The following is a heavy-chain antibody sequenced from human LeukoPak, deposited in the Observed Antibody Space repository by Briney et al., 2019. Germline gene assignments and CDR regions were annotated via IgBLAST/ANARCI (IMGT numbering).Heavy chain of an antibody. CDR1: GYSISSGDY. J-gene: IGHJ4*02. CDR3: AREYYGSGSYYVKYFDY. Sequence: PSETLSLTSAVSGYSISSGDYWGWIRQPPGKGLEWIGNIYHSGSTFYNPSLKSRVTISVHTSKNQFSLKLSSVTAADTAVYYCAREYYGSGSYYVKYFDYWGQGTLVTVSS. D-gene: IGHD3-10*01. CDR2: IYHSGST. V-gene: IGHV4-38-2*02.